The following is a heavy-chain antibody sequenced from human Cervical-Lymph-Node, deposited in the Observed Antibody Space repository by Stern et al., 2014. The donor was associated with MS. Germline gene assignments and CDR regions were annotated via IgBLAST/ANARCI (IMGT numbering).Heavy chain of an antibody. J-gene: IGHJ4*02. D-gene: IGHD4-17*01. CDR2: SYYSGYT. CDR3: ARVGGSVSTTRLFDY. Sequence: VQLEESGPGLVKPSQTLSLTCSVSGGSISSGDYYWGWIRQPPGKGLEWIAYSYYSGYTYYNPSLQSRLTISVDTSKNQFSLKLNSVTAADTAVYYCARVGGSVSTTRLFDYWGQGTLVTVSS. CDR1: GGSISSGDYY. V-gene: IGHV4-31*03.